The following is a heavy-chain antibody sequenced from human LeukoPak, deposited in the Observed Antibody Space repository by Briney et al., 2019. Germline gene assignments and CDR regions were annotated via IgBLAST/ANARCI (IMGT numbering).Heavy chain of an antibody. J-gene: IGHJ2*01. CDR1: GGSITGSY. CDR2: VYSSGST. V-gene: IGHV4-59*01. CDR3: ARGGWSLDF. Sequence: SETLSLTCTVSGGSITGSYWSWIRQPPGKGLEWIGYVYSSGSTDYNPPLKSRVTISVDTSKNQLSLKLSSVTAADTAVYFCARGGWSLDFWGRGTLVAVSS.